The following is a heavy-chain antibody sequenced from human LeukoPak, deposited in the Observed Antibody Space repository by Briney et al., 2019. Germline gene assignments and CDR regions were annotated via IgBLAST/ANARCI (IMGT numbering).Heavy chain of an antibody. D-gene: IGHD3-3*01. J-gene: IGHJ3*02. V-gene: IGHV3-21*01. CDR1: GFTYSSFG. CDR3: ARPDYDFWGGYAFDI. CDR2: ISSSSSYI. Sequence: GGSLRLSCAVSGFTYSSFGMSWVRQAPGKGLEWVSSISSSSSYIYYADSVKGRFTISRDNAKNSLYLQMNSLRAEDTAVYYCARPDYDFWGGYAFDIWGQGTMVTVSS.